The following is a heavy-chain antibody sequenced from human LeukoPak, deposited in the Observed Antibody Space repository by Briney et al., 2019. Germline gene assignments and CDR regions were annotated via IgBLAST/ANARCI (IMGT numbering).Heavy chain of an antibody. CDR1: GGSFSGYS. J-gene: IGHJ6*04. CDR2: IIHIGST. CDR3: ARPHLRRDYYYYYGMDV. V-gene: IGHV4-34*12. Sequence: SETLSLTCDAYGGSFSGYSWSWIRQPPGKGLEWMGEIIHIGSTNYNPSLKSRVTISVDTSKNQFSLKLSSVTAADTAVYYCARPHLRRDYYYYYGMDVWGKGTTVTVSS.